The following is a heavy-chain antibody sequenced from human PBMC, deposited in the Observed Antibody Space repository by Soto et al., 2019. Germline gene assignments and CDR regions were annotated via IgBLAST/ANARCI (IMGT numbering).Heavy chain of an antibody. Sequence: SEALSLTCAVYGGSFSGYYWSWIRQPPGKGLEWIGEINHSGSTNYNPSLKSRVTISVDTSKNQFSLKLSSVTAADTAVYYCASSRGWGTYYYYYYGMGVWGQGTTVTVSS. CDR3: ASSRGWGTYYYYYYGMGV. CDR1: GGSFSGYY. CDR2: INHSGST. D-gene: IGHD6-19*01. V-gene: IGHV4-34*01. J-gene: IGHJ6*02.